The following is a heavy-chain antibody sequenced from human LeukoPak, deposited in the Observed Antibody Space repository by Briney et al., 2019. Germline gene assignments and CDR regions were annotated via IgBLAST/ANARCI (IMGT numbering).Heavy chain of an antibody. J-gene: IGHJ4*02. CDR1: GGSISNYY. V-gene: IGHV4-59*12. CDR3: ASGYSGYDFDY. CDR2: ISHSGST. Sequence: SETLSLTCTVSGGSISNYYWSWIRRPPGKGLEWIGYISHSGSTNYSPSLKSRVTISLDTSKNQFSLKLSSVTAADTAVYYCASGYSGYDFDYWGQGTLVTVSS. D-gene: IGHD5-12*01.